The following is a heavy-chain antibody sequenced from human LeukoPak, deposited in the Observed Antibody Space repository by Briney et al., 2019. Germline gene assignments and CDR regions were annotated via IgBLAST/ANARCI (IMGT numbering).Heavy chain of an antibody. CDR2: IIPIFGTA. V-gene: IGHV1-69*13. D-gene: IGHD3-22*01. Sequence: SVKVSCKASGGTFSSYAISWVRQAPGQGLEWMGGIIPIFGTANYAQKFQGRVTITADESTSTAYMELSSLRSEDTAVYYCARNRVGYDSSGYKQNERYFQHWGQGTLVTVSS. CDR3: ARNRVGYDSSGYKQNERYFQH. J-gene: IGHJ1*01. CDR1: GGTFSSYA.